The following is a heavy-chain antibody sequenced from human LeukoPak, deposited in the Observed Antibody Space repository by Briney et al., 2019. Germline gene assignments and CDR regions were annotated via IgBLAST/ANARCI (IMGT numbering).Heavy chain of an antibody. J-gene: IGHJ6*02. CDR3: ARCGSGWYQFVPYYYYYYGMDV. CDR1: GGSISSGGYY. Sequence: SETLSLTCTVSGGSISSGGYYWSWIRQPPGKGLEWIGEINHSGSTNYNPSLKSRVTISVDTSKNQFSLKLSSVTAADTAVYYCARCGSGWYQFVPYYYYYYGMDVWGQGTTVTVSS. V-gene: IGHV4-39*07. D-gene: IGHD6-19*01. CDR2: INHSGST.